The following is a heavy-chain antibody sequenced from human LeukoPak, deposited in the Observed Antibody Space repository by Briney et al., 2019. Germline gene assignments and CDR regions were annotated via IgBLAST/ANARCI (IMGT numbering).Heavy chain of an antibody. Sequence: GASVNVSFKASGYTFTIYGISWVRQAPGQGLEWMGWISAYNCNTNYAQKLQGRVTMTTDTSTSTAYMELRSLRSDDTAVYYCAIAWDGYKGSNYYYMDVWGKGTTVTISS. D-gene: IGHD5-24*01. CDR1: GYTFTIYG. CDR2: ISAYNCNT. J-gene: IGHJ6*03. V-gene: IGHV1-18*01. CDR3: AIAWDGYKGSNYYYMDV.